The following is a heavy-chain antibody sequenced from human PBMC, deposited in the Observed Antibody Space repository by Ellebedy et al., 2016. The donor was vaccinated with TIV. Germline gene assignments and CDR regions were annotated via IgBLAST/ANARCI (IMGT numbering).Heavy chain of an antibody. CDR1: GFNFRGYA. Sequence: PGGSLRLSCAASGFNFRGYAMHWVRQAPGRGPEWVAVISHDGSNKYYAASVKGRFTISRDNSKNTLFAQMNSLRVEDTAVYYCARDNPVGRSGYALDYWGQGTLVTVST. V-gene: IGHV3-30*01. D-gene: IGHD5-12*01. CDR2: ISHDGSNK. J-gene: IGHJ4*02. CDR3: ARDNPVGRSGYALDY.